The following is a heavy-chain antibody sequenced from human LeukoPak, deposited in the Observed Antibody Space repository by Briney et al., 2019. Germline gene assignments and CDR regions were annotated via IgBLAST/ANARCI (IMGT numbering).Heavy chain of an antibody. V-gene: IGHV3-23*01. J-gene: IGHJ2*01. Sequence: GGSLRLSCAASGFTFSSYAMSWVRQAPGKGLEWVSAISGSGGSTYYADSVKGRFTISRDNSKNTLYLQMSSLRAEDTAVYYCAKGGASIYWYFDLWGRGTLVTVSS. CDR1: GFTFSSYA. D-gene: IGHD4-17*01. CDR3: AKGGASIYWYFDL. CDR2: ISGSGGST.